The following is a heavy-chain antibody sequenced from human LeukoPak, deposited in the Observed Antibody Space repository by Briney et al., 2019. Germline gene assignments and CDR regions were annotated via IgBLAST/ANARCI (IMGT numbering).Heavy chain of an antibody. V-gene: IGHV3-23*01. CDR2: ISGGGGHT. J-gene: IGHJ5*02. D-gene: IGHD2-8*02. CDR3: ARVVDCVVLVVVVTGGWFDP. CDR1: GFDFNNYA. Sequence: GGSLRLSCAASGFDFNNYAMTWVRQAPGKGLEWLSVISGGGGHTYYADSVKGRFTISRDTSKNTLYLQMNNLRVEDTAVYYCARVVDCVVLVVVVTGGWFDPWGPGTQVTVSS.